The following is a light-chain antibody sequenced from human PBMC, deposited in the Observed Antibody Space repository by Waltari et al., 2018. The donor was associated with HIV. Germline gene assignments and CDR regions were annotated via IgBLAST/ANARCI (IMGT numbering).Light chain of an antibody. J-gene: IGKJ1*01. Sequence: DIQMTQSPSTVSASIGDRVTITCRSTENLSTRLAWYQQKPGKAPNLLIYDASTLESGVPSRLSGSGSGTEFTLTIVGLQPDDFATYYCQRCDSPWTFGQGTRVEI. CDR3: QRCDSPWT. CDR2: DAS. CDR1: ENLSTR. V-gene: IGKV1-5*01.